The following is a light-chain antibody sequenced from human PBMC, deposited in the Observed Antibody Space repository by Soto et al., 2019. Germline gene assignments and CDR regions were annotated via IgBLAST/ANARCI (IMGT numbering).Light chain of an antibody. J-gene: IGLJ3*02. CDR3: TSYTTSSTHWV. Sequence: QSALTQPASVSGSPGQSITISCTGTSSDVGGYNYVSWYQQHPDKAPKLMIYEVSNRPSGVSNRFSGSKSGNTASLTISGLQAEGEADYYCTSYTTSSTHWVFGGGTKLTVL. V-gene: IGLV2-14*01. CDR1: SSDVGGYNY. CDR2: EVS.